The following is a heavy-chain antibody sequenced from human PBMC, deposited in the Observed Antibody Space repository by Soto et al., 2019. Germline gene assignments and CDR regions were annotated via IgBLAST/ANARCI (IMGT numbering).Heavy chain of an antibody. J-gene: IGHJ5*02. CDR2: ISGSGDYT. V-gene: IGHV3-23*01. Sequence: LRLSCAASGFTFSNSAMSWVRQAPGKGLEWVSTISGSGDYTYYTDSVKGRFTISRDNSKSTLFLQMNSLRAEDTAVYYCAKDGNLYAWGQGILVTVSS. CDR3: AKDGNLYA. CDR1: GFTFSNSA. D-gene: IGHD2-15*01.